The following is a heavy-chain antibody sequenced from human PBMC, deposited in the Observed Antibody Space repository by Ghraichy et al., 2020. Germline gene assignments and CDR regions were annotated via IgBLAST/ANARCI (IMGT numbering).Heavy chain of an antibody. J-gene: IGHJ2*01. V-gene: IGHV4-34*01. CDR1: GGSFSGYY. Sequence: SETLSLTCAVYGGSFSGYYWSWIRQPPGKGLEWIGEINHSGSTNYNPSLKSRVTISVDTSKNQFSLKLSSVTAADTAVYYCARGLGSTSWRIYWYFDLWGRGTLVTVSS. CDR3: ARGLGSTSWRIYWYFDL. D-gene: IGHD2-2*01. CDR2: INHSGST.